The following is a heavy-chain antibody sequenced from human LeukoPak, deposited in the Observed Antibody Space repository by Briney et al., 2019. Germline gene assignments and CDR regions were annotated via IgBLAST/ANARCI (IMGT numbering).Heavy chain of an antibody. CDR1: GFIFRTYA. CDR2: LSGSGDKT. J-gene: IGHJ6*02. V-gene: IGHV3-23*01. D-gene: IGHD2-2*02. CDR3: ARTYCSSTSCYNDYYYGMDV. Sequence: GGSLRLSCAASGFIFRTYAMSWVRQAPGKGLEWVSALSGSGDKTFYADSVKGRFTISRDNAKNSLYLQMNSLRAEDTAVYYCARTYCSSTSCYNDYYYGMDVWGQGTTVTVSS.